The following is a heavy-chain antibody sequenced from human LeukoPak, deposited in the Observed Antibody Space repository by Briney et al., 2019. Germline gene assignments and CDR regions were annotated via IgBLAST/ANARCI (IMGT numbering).Heavy chain of an antibody. D-gene: IGHD3-16*02. CDR3: ARTMITFGGVIASFDY. CDR1: GGSISSGGYY. J-gene: IGHJ4*02. CDR2: IYYSGST. V-gene: IGHV4-31*03. Sequence: SETLSLTCTVSGGSISSGGYYWSWLRHHPGKGLEWIGYIYYSGSTYYNPSLKSRVTISVDTSKNQFSLKLSSVTAADTAVYYCARTMITFGGVIASFDYWGQGTLVTVSS.